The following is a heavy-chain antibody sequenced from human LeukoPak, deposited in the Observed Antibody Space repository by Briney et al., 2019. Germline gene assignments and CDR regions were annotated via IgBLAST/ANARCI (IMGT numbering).Heavy chain of an antibody. CDR1: GFTFSSYG. CDR3: ARDPGDAFDI. J-gene: IGHJ3*02. CDR2: IRYDGSNK. V-gene: IGHV3-30*02. Sequence: GGSLRLSCAASGFTFSSYGMHWVRQAPGKGLEWVAFIRYDGSNKYYADSVKGRFTISRDDAKNSLYLQMNSLRAEDTAVYYCARDPGDAFDIWGQGTTVTVSS.